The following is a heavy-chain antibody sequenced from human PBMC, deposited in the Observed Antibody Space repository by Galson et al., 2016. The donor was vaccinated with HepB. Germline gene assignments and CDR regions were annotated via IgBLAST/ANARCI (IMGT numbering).Heavy chain of an antibody. V-gene: IGHV3-33*01. Sequence: SLRLSCAASGFTFSNNGMHWVRQAPGKGLEWVALIWYDGSNKYYADSVKGRFTISRDNSNNTLYLQMNSLRVEDTAVYYCARLTVTTDIDYWGQGTLVTVSS. CDR2: IWYDGSNK. CDR1: GFTFSNNG. CDR3: ARLTVTTDIDY. D-gene: IGHD4-17*01. J-gene: IGHJ4*02.